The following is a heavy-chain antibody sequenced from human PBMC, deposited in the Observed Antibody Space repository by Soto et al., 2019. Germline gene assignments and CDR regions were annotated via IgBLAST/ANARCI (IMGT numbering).Heavy chain of an antibody. Sequence: GGSLRLSCAASGFTFSSYSMNWVRQAPGKGLEWISYISSGSSTIYYAESVKGRFTISRDNAKNSLYLQMNSLRDEDTAVYYCAARIISAAYWGQGTRVTSPQ. CDR3: AARIISAAY. V-gene: IGHV3-48*02. D-gene: IGHD2-15*01. CDR1: GFTFSSYS. J-gene: IGHJ4*02. CDR2: ISSGSSTI.